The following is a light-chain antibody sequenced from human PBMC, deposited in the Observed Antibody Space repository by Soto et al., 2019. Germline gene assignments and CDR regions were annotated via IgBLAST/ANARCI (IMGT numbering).Light chain of an antibody. Sequence: QSALTQPASVSGSPGQSITISCTGTSSDVGSYNLVSWYQQHPGKAPKLMIYEGSKRPSGVSNRFSGSKSGNTASLTISGLQSEDEADYYCCSYAGSIPFVVFGGGTKLTVL. CDR2: EGS. CDR1: SSDVGSYNL. CDR3: CSYAGSIPFVV. J-gene: IGLJ2*01. V-gene: IGLV2-23*03.